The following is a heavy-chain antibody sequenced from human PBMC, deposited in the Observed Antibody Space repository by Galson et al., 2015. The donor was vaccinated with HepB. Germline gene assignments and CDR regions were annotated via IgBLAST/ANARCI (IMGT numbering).Heavy chain of an antibody. CDR3: ARDGRFGEGSHYFDY. V-gene: IGHV3-7*01. CDR2: IKQDGSEK. D-gene: IGHD3-10*01. CDR1: GFTFSSYW. Sequence: SLRLSCAASGFTFSSYWMSWVRQAPGKGLEWVANIKQDGSEKNYVDSVKGRFTISRDNAKNSLYLRMNSLRAEDTAVYYCARDGRFGEGSHYFDYWGQGTLVTVSS. J-gene: IGHJ4*02.